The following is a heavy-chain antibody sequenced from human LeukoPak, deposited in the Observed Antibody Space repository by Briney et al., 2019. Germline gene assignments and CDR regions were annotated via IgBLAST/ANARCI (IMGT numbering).Heavy chain of an antibody. V-gene: IGHV4-61*02. J-gene: IGHJ4*02. Sequence: SQTLSLTCTVSGGSITFGSYYWTWIRQPAGKGLEWIGRIYTSGRTFYNPSLKSRVTISMDTSMNQFSLRLNSVTAADTAVYYCARARVIPASFDDWGQGALVSVSS. CDR3: ARARVIPASFDD. CDR2: IYTSGRT. D-gene: IGHD3-16*02. CDR1: GGSITFGSYY.